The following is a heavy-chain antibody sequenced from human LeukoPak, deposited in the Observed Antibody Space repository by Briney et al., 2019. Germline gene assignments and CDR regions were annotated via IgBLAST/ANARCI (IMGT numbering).Heavy chain of an antibody. CDR2: ISGSGGGT. CDR3: AKRNYYYETSGYCLDF. Sequence: PGGSLRLSCAASGFTLNTYAVSWVRQAPGKGLEWVSAISGSGGGTYYADSVKGRFTISRDNSKNTLYLQMNSLRVEDTAVYYCAKRNYYYETSGYCLDFWGQGTLVTVSS. J-gene: IGHJ4*02. D-gene: IGHD3-22*01. V-gene: IGHV3-23*01. CDR1: GFTLNTYA.